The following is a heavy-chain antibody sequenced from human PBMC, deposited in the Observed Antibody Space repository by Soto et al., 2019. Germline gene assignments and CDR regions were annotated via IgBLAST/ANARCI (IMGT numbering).Heavy chain of an antibody. Sequence: LRLSCAASGFTFGSHSMSWVRQAPGKGLEWVSGISGSGANTYYANPVKGRFTISRDNSKNTLYLQMNTLRAEDTAVYYCAKVGGGPTIAAARFDYWGQGTLVTVSS. CDR2: ISGSGANT. D-gene: IGHD6-13*01. CDR3: AKVGGGPTIAAARFDY. CDR1: GFTFGSHS. V-gene: IGHV3-23*01. J-gene: IGHJ4*02.